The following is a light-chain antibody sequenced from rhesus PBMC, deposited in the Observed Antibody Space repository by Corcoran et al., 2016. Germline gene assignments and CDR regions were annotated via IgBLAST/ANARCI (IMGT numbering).Light chain of an antibody. V-gene: IGKV1S17*01. Sequence: DIQMTQSPSSLAASVGDRVTITCQGSQGSSNNLAWYQQKPGKGPKLLICAASTLQSGVPSRFSGSGSGTEFPLPIRSLPPEGFVPYYCQCGYGLPAFGRGAKVEI. CDR2: AAS. CDR3: QCGYGLPA. CDR1: QGSSNN. J-gene: IGKJ1*01.